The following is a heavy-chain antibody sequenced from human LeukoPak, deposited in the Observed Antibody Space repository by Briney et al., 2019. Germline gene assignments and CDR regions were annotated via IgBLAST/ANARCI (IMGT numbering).Heavy chain of an antibody. CDR3: TRNRGTDY. CDR1: GFTFSNYW. D-gene: IGHD1-1*01. V-gene: IGHV3-7*01. Sequence: PGGSLRLSCAASGFTFSNYWMNWVRQAPGKGLEWVANIKEDGSEKIYADSVKGRFTISRDNSKNSLYLQINNLRAEDTAVYCWTRNRGTDYWGQGTLVTVSS. J-gene: IGHJ4*02. CDR2: IKEDGSEK.